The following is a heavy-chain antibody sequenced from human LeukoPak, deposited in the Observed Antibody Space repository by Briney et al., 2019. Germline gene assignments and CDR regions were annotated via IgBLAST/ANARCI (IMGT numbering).Heavy chain of an antibody. CDR1: GGSISSSSYY. V-gene: IGHV4-39*07. D-gene: IGHD3-22*01. CDR2: IYYSGST. J-gene: IGHJ4*02. Sequence: PSESLSLTCTVSGGSISSSSYYWGWIRQPPGKGLEWIGSIYYSGSTYYNPSLKSRVTISVDTSKNQFSLKLSSVTAADTAVYYCAREGYYYDSSGNRHFFDYWGQGTLVTVSS. CDR3: AREGYYYDSSGNRHFFDY.